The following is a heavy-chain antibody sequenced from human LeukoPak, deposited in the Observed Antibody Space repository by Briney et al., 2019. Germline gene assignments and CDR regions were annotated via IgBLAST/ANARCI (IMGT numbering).Heavy chain of an antibody. D-gene: IGHD6-13*01. Sequence: GGSLRLSCAASGFTFSSYGMHWVRQAPGKGLEWVAVIWYDGSNKYYADSVKGRFTISRDNSKNTLYLQMNSLRAEDTAAYYCARDLAAAGNQDSYWGQGTLVTVSS. CDR1: GFTFSSYG. CDR2: IWYDGSNK. V-gene: IGHV3-33*01. J-gene: IGHJ4*02. CDR3: ARDLAAAGNQDSY.